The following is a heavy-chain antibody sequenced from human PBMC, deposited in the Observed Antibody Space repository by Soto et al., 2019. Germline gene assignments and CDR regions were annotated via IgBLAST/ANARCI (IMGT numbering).Heavy chain of an antibody. CDR1: GYSFTSYW. J-gene: IGHJ6*02. D-gene: IGHD2-15*01. CDR3: ARRGYCSGGSCFYYYYGMDV. CDR2: ICPGDSDT. V-gene: IGHV5-51*01. Sequence: GESLKISCKGSGYSFTSYWIGWVRQMPGKGLEWMGIICPGDSDTRYSPSFQGQVTISADKSISTAYLQWSSLKASDTAMYYCARRGYCSGGSCFYYYYGMDVWGQGTTVTVSS.